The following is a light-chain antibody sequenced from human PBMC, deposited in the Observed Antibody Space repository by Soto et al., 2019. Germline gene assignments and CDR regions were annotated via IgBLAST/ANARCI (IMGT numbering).Light chain of an antibody. CDR1: QTLLHNNGYNY. CDR3: MQALPTPHT. J-gene: IGKJ5*01. Sequence: DIVMTQSPLSLPVTPGEPASISCRSSQTLLHNNGYNYLDWYLQKPGQSPQLLIYLGSNRASGVPDRFSGSGSGTDSTLKISRVEAEDVGVYYCMQALPTPHTFGQGTRLDIK. V-gene: IGKV2-28*01. CDR2: LGS.